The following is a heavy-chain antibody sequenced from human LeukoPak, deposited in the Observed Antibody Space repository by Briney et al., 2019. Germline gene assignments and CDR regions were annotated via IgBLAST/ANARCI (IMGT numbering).Heavy chain of an antibody. D-gene: IGHD6-19*01. V-gene: IGHV4-38-2*02. CDR3: ARDSGYSSGWYD. CDR2: IYHSGST. Sequence: KTSETLSLTCTVSGYSISSGFYWGWIRQPPGKGLECIGSIYHSGSTYYNPSLKSRVTISVDTSKNQFSLNLSSVTAADTAMYYCARDSGYSSGWYDWGQGTLVTVSS. CDR1: GYSISSGFY. J-gene: IGHJ4*02.